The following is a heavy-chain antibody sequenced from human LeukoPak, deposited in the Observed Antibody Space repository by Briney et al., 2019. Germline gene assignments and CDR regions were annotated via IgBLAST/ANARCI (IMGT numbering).Heavy chain of an antibody. CDR1: GGTFSSYA. Sequence: ASVKVSCKASGGTFSSYAISWVRQAPGQGLEWMGRIIPILGIANYAQKFQGRVTITADKSTSTAYMELSSLRPEDTAVYYCARDSLSSSTGFDYWGQGTLVTVSS. CDR3: ARDSLSSSTGFDY. J-gene: IGHJ4*02. D-gene: IGHD2-2*01. V-gene: IGHV1-69*04. CDR2: IIPILGIA.